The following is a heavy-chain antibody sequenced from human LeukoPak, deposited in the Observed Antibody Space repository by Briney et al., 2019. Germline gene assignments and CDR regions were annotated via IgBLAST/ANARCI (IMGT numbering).Heavy chain of an antibody. CDR1: GFTFSSYW. Sequence: PGGSLRLSCAASGFTFSSYWMRWVRQAPGKGLGWVSRIKSDGSTNYAESVKGRFTISRDNGKNTLALQMNSRRAEDTGVYYCARAPSEIGGYYPEYFRHWGQGTLVTVSS. CDR3: ARAPSEIGGYYPEYFRH. J-gene: IGHJ1*01. V-gene: IGHV3-74*01. D-gene: IGHD3-22*01. CDR2: IKSDGST.